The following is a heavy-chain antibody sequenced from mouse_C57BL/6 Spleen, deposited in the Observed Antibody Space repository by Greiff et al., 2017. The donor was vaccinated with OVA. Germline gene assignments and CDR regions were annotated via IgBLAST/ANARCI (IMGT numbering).Heavy chain of an antibody. CDR2: IHPNSGST. V-gene: IGHV1-64*01. Sequence: QVQLQQPGAELVKPGASVKLSCKASGYTFTSYWMHWVKQRPGQGLEWIGMIHPNSGSTNYNEKFKSKATLTVDKSSSTAYMQLSSLTSEDSAVYYCAREGSKTLFAYWGQGTLVTVSA. J-gene: IGHJ3*01. CDR3: AREGSKTLFAY. D-gene: IGHD2-5*01. CDR1: GYTFTSYW.